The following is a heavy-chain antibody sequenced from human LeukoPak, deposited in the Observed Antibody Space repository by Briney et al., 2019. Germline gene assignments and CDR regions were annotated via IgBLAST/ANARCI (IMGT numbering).Heavy chain of an antibody. Sequence: GGSLRLSCAASGFTFSGSAMHWVRQASGQGLEWVGRIRSKANSYATAYAASVKGRFTISRDDSKNTAFLQMSSLKSEDTAVYYCTRLAGDEYFDISRGPDWGQGTLVTVSS. J-gene: IGHJ4*02. CDR2: IRSKANSYAT. CDR1: GFTFSGSA. CDR3: TRLAGDEYFDISRGPD. D-gene: IGHD3-9*01. V-gene: IGHV3-73*01.